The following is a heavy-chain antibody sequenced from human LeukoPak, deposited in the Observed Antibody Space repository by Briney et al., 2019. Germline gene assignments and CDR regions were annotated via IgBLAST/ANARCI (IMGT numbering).Heavy chain of an antibody. J-gene: IGHJ4*02. CDR1: GDSIRSNNYY. CDR2: IYDTGST. D-gene: IGHD3-3*01. V-gene: IGHV4-39*01. CDR3: QSRFLEWLLDY. Sequence: SETLSLTCTVSGDSIRSNNYYWGWIRQSPGKGLEWIGRIYDTGSTFYNPSLKSRVIISVDTSKNQFSLKLSSETAADTAVYYCQSRFLEWLLDYWGQGTLVTVSS.